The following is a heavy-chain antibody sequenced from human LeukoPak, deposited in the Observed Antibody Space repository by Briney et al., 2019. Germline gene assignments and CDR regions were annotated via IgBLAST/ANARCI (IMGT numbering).Heavy chain of an antibody. Sequence: ASVKVSCKASGYTFTSYDINWVRQAPGQGLEWMGWMNPNSGNTGYAQKFQGRVTMTRNTSISTAYMELSSLRSEDTAVYYCARVDFWSGYYSDYWGQGTLVTVSS. D-gene: IGHD3-3*01. V-gene: IGHV1-8*01. CDR3: ARVDFWSGYYSDY. CDR2: MNPNSGNT. CDR1: GYTFTSYD. J-gene: IGHJ4*02.